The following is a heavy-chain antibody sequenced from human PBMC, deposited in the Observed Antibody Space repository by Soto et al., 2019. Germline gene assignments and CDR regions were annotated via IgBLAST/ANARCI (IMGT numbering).Heavy chain of an antibody. V-gene: IGHV3-20*04. Sequence: EVQLVESGGGVVRPGGSLRLSCAASGFTFDDHGMTWVRQAPGKGLEWASGITWNGATTGYADSVKGRFTISRDNAKNSLYLQMNSLRVEDTALYYCARDGGVVVAVDAFDVWGQGTMVTVSS. D-gene: IGHD6-19*01. CDR2: ITWNGATT. CDR3: ARDGGVVVAVDAFDV. J-gene: IGHJ3*01. CDR1: GFTFDDHG.